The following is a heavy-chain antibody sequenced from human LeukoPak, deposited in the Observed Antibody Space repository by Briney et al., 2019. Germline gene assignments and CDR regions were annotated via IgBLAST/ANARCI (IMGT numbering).Heavy chain of an antibody. D-gene: IGHD1-1*01. J-gene: IGHJ3*02. CDR3: ARTMRRFSEWKWRGAFDI. CDR2: IYSAGST. V-gene: IGHV3-53*01. Sequence: GGSLRLSCAASGFTVSSNYMSWVRQAPGTGLEWVSFIYSAGSTYYADSVKGRFTISRDNAKNSLYLQMNSLRAEDTAVYYCARTMRRFSEWKWRGAFDIWGQGTMVTVSS. CDR1: GFTVSSNY.